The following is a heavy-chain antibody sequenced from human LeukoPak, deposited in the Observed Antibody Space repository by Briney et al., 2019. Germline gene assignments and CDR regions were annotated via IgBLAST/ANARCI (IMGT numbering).Heavy chain of an antibody. D-gene: IGHD2-15*01. CDR1: GFTFSSYA. CDR3: AKEKGYCSGGSCYGQYYFDY. V-gene: IGHV3-23*01. Sequence: GGSLRLSCAASGFTFSSYAMSWVRQAPGKGLEWVSAISGSGGSTYYADSVKGRFTISRDNSKNTLYLQMNRLRAEDTAVYYCAKEKGYCSGGSCYGQYYFDYWGQGTLVTVSS. CDR2: ISGSGGST. J-gene: IGHJ4*02.